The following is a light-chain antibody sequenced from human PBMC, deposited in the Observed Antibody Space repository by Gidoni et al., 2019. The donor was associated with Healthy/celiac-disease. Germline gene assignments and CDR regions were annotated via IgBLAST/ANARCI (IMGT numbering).Light chain of an antibody. Sequence: DIQMTQSPSTLSASVGDRVTITCRASQSISSWLAWYQQKPGKAPKLLIYTASSLESGVPSRFSGSGSGTEFPLTISSLQPDDFATYYCQQYNSYSVPFGQGTKLEIK. J-gene: IGKJ2*01. CDR1: QSISSW. CDR3: QQYNSYSVP. V-gene: IGKV1-5*03. CDR2: TAS.